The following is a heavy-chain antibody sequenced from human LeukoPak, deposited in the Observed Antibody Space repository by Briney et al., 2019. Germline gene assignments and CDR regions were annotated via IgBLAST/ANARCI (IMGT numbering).Heavy chain of an antibody. CDR2: IYYSGST. D-gene: IGHD3-10*01. Sequence: SETLSLTCTVSGGSISSGDYYWSWIRQPPGKGLEWIGYIYYSGSTYYNPSLKSRVTISVDTSKNQFSLKLSSVTAADTAVYYCAFALYGSGSPPALDIWGQGTMVTVSS. CDR3: AFALYGSGSPPALDI. CDR1: GGSISSGDYY. V-gene: IGHV4-30-4*01. J-gene: IGHJ3*02.